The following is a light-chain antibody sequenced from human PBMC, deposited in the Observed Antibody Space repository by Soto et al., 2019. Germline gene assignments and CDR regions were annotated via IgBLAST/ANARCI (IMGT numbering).Light chain of an antibody. V-gene: IGKV3-15*01. CDR2: RAS. Sequence: EIVMTQSPATLSVSPGERATLSCRASQSLDSNLAWYQQKPGQAPRPLIYRASTRATGIPARFSGSESGTDFTLTISSLQSEDFAVYYCQQYNNWPWTFGRGTKVEIK. J-gene: IGKJ1*01. CDR1: QSLDSN. CDR3: QQYNNWPWT.